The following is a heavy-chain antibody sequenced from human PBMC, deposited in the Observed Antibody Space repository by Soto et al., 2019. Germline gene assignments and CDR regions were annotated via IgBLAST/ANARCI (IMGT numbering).Heavy chain of an antibody. CDR3: ARDRSPMAPYSYYYYGMDL. CDR1: GFTFSRNA. CDR2: ISYVGDNK. V-gene: IGHV3-30-3*01. D-gene: IGHD3-10*01. Sequence: PGGSLRLSCAASGFTFSRNAMHWVRQAPGKALEWVAVISYVGDNKYYADSVKGRFTISRDNSKNTLYLQMNSLRAEDTAVYYCARDRSPMAPYSYYYYGMDLWGQGTTVTVSS. J-gene: IGHJ6*02.